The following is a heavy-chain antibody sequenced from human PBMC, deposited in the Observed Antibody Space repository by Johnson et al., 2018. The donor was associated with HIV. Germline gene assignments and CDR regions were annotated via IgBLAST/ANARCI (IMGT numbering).Heavy chain of an antibody. D-gene: IGHD2-2*02. CDR1: GFTFSSYA. CDR3: ARDDTEADGAFDI. CDR2: ISYDGSDK. J-gene: IGHJ3*02. Sequence: QVQLVESGGGVVQPGRSLRLSCAASGFTFSSYAMHWVRQAPAKGLEWVAVISYDGSDKYYAASVKGRFTISRDSSKNTLYLQMNSLRAEDTAVYYCARDDTEADGAFDIWGQGTMVTVSS. V-gene: IGHV3-30*04.